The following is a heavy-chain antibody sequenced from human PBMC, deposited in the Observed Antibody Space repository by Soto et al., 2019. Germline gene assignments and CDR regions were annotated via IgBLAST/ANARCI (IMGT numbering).Heavy chain of an antibody. CDR2: IIPIFGTA. D-gene: IGHD3-22*01. CDR1: GGTFSSYA. Sequence: SVKVSCKASGGTFSSYAITWVRQAPGQGLEWMGGIIPIFGTANYAQKFQGRVTITADESTSTAYMELSSLRSEDTAVYYCAGTKITMIVVVRFDIWGQGTMVTVSS. J-gene: IGHJ3*02. V-gene: IGHV1-69*13. CDR3: AGTKITMIVVVRFDI.